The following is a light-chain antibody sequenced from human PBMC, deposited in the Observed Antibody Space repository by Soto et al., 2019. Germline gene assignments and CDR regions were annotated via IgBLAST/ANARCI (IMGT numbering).Light chain of an antibody. V-gene: IGLV1-44*01. J-gene: IGLJ2*01. CDR3: AAWDDSLTGSV. CDR1: SSNIGGNG. Sequence: QLVLTQPPSASGTPGQRVTISCSGRSSNIGGNGVNWYQQLPGTAPKLLIYSNDQRPSGVPHRFSGSKSGSSASLAISGLQSEDEADHYCAAWDDSLTGSVFGGGTKVTVL. CDR2: SND.